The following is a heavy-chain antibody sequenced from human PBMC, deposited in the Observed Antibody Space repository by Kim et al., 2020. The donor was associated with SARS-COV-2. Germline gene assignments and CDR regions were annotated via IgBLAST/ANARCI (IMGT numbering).Heavy chain of an antibody. CDR2: IYLGDSDT. CDR1: GYNFPSYW. CDR3: ARSAGPYDYYFDH. D-gene: IGHD3-16*01. V-gene: IGHV5-51*01. J-gene: IGHJ4*02. Sequence: GESLKISCKGSGYNFPSYWIGWVRQMPGKGLEWMGIIYLGDSDTRYSPSLRGRVTISADKSTTTAYLQWSSLKASDTAMYYCARSAGPYDYYFDHWGQGTLVTVSS.